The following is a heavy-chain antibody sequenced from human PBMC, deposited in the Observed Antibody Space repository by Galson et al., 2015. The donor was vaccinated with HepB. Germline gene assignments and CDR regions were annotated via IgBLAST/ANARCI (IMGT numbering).Heavy chain of an antibody. J-gene: IGHJ6*02. D-gene: IGHD3-3*01. CDR1: GFTFSNYA. Sequence: SLRLSCAASGFTFSNYAMHWVRQAPGKGLEWVAVISYDGSNKYYADSVKGRFTISRDNSKNTLYLQMNSLRVEDTAVYYCARVVRDFWSGYGYYGMDVWGQGTTVTVSS. CDR3: ARVVRDFWSGYGYYGMDV. CDR2: ISYDGSNK. V-gene: IGHV3-30*04.